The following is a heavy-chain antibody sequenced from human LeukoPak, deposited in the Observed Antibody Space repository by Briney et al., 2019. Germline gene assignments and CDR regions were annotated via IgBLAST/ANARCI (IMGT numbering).Heavy chain of an antibody. J-gene: IGHJ4*02. CDR1: GGSIDTSSYY. CDR3: ASLFFYYYDSSGYRYYFDY. CDR2: IYYSGST. D-gene: IGHD3-22*01. Sequence: SETLSLTCNVSGGSIDTSSYYWGWIRQPPGKGLEWIGSIYYSGSTYYNPSLKSRVTISVDTSKNQFSLKLSSVTAADTAVYYCASLFFYYYDSSGYRYYFDYWGQGTLVTVSS. V-gene: IGHV4-39*07.